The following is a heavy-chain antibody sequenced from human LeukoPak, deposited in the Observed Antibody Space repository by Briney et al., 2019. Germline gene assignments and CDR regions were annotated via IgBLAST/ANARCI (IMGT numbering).Heavy chain of an antibody. J-gene: IGHJ3*02. Sequence: SETLSLTCTVSGDSIGSHYWSWIRQPPGKGLEWIGYIFYVGSTNYNPSLKSRVTISVDTSKDQFSLKLNSVTAADTAVYYCARDYYDSRGEAFDIWGQGTMVTVSS. CDR1: GDSIGSHY. D-gene: IGHD3-22*01. V-gene: IGHV4-59*11. CDR2: IFYVGST. CDR3: ARDYYDSRGEAFDI.